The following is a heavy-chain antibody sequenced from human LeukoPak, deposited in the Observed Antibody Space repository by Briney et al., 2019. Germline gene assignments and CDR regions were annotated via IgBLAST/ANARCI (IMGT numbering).Heavy chain of an antibody. CDR3: ARCHKFDSSGLPHGH. Sequence: PGGSLRLSCAASGFTFGDYYMTWIRQAPGRGLEWVSYISSSGTFTYYTDSVTGRFTISRDNTKNSLSLQMNSLRAEDTAMYYCARCHKFDSSGLPHGHWGQGTLVTVSS. CDR1: GFTFGDYY. D-gene: IGHD3-22*01. CDR2: ISSSGTFT. J-gene: IGHJ4*02. V-gene: IGHV3-11*01.